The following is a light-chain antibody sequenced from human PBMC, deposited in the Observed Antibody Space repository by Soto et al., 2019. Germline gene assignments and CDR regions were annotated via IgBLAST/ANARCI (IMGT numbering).Light chain of an antibody. CDR2: GAS. CDR3: QQYGSSPIT. Sequence: EIVMTQSPATLSVSPGERATLSCRASQSVSSNLAWYQQKPGQAPRLLIYGASTRATGIPDRFSGSGSGTDFFLTISRLEPEDFAVYYCQQYGSSPITFGQGTRLENK. J-gene: IGKJ5*01. CDR1: QSVSSN. V-gene: IGKV3-20*01.